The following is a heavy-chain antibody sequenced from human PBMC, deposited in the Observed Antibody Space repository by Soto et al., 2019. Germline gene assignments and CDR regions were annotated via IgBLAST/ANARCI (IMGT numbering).Heavy chain of an antibody. CDR1: GFTVSSNY. J-gene: IGHJ6*02. Sequence: EVQLVESGGGLVQPGGSLRLSCAASGFTVSSNYMSWVRQAPGKGLEWVSVIYSGGSTYYADSVKGRFTISRDNSKNTLYLQMNSLRAEDTAVYYLARDFSSGYYYVHGMDVWGQGTTVTVSS. V-gene: IGHV3-66*01. CDR3: ARDFSSGYYYVHGMDV. D-gene: IGHD3-22*01. CDR2: IYSGGST.